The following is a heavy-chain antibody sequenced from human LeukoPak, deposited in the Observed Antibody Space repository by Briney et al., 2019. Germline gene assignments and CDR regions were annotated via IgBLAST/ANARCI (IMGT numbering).Heavy chain of an antibody. V-gene: IGHV1-69*05. J-gene: IGHJ5*02. CDR2: IIPIFGTA. Sequence: ASVKVSCKASGGTFSSSAISWVRQAPGQGLEWMGGIIPIFGTANYAQKFQGRVTITTDESTSTAYMELSSLRSEDTAVYYCASRYCSSTSCYNPGFDPWGQGTLVTVSS. CDR3: ASRYCSSTSCYNPGFDP. D-gene: IGHD2-2*01. CDR1: GGTFSSSA.